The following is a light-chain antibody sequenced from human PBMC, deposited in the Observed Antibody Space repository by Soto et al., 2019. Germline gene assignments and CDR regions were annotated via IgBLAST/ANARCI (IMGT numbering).Light chain of an antibody. J-gene: IGKJ2*01. CDR3: QQYGSSPYT. V-gene: IGKV3-20*01. Sequence: EIVLTQSPGTLSLSPGERATLSCRASQSVSSSYLAWYQQKPGQAPRLLIYGASSRATGIPDRFSGSGYGTDFTITISRLEPEVFAVYYCQQYGSSPYTFGQGTKLEIK. CDR1: QSVSSSY. CDR2: GAS.